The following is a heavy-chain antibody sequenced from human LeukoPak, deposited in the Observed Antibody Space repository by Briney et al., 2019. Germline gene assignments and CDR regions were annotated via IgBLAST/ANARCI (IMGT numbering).Heavy chain of an antibody. J-gene: IGHJ4*02. CDR2: ISSNGGST. Sequence: GGSLRLSCSASGFTFSSYAMHWVRQAPGKGLEYVSAISSNGGSTYYADSVKGRFTISRDNSKNTLYLQMNSLSAEDTAIYYCTRDSREYTSSYVWGQGTLVTVSS. CDR3: TRDSREYTSSYV. CDR1: GFTFSSYA. D-gene: IGHD6-6*01. V-gene: IGHV3-64*04.